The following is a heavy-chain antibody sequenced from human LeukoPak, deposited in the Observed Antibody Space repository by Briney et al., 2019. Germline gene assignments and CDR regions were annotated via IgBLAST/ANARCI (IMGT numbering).Heavy chain of an antibody. CDR2: IKQDGSEK. J-gene: IGHJ5*02. CDR3: AGQKYWYDT. D-gene: IGHD3-22*01. Sequence: PGGSLRLSCAASGFTLSAYWMTWVRQAPGKGLEWVANIKQDGSEKYYVDSVKGRFTISRDNAKNSLYLQMNSLRAEDTAVYYCAGQKYWYDTWGQGTLVTVFS. CDR1: GFTLSAYW. V-gene: IGHV3-7*01.